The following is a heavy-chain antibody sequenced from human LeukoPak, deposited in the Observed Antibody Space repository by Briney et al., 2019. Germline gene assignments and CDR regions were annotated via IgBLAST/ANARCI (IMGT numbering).Heavy chain of an antibody. CDR2: INHSGST. V-gene: IGHV4-34*01. D-gene: IGHD6-13*01. Sequence: SETLSLTCAVYGGSFRGYYWSWIRQPPGKGLEWIGEINHSGSTNYNPSLKSRVTISVDTSKNQFSLKLSSVTAADTAVYYCAREEAAAGLDYWGQGTLVTVSS. J-gene: IGHJ4*02. CDR1: GGSFRGYY. CDR3: AREEAAAGLDY.